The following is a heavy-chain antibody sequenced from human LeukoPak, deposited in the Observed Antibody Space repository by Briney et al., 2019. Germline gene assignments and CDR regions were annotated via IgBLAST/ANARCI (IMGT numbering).Heavy chain of an antibody. CDR1: GLTLSKYG. Sequence: PGGSLRLSCAASGLTLSKYGIHWVRQAPGKGLEWVAVIWYDGSNKYYADSVKGRFTISRDNSKNTLYLQMNSLRAEDTAVYYWARGENTMVRGVPQKTPFDYWGQGTLVTVSS. D-gene: IGHD3-10*01. J-gene: IGHJ4*02. CDR3: ARGENTMVRGVPQKTPFDY. V-gene: IGHV3-33*08. CDR2: IWYDGSNK.